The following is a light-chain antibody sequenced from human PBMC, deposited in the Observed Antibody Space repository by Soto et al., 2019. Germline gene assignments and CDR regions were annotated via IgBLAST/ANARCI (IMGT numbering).Light chain of an antibody. V-gene: IGKV3-20*01. CDR3: QQFGNSLT. CDR2: GAS. J-gene: IGKJ4*01. CDR1: QSVRSSY. Sequence: IVLTQSPGTLSLSQGARATPSSRPSQSVRSSYLTWYQQKPGQAPRLLIYGASSRATGIPDRFSGSGSGTDFTLTITRLETEDFAVYYCQQFGNSLTFGGGTKVDI.